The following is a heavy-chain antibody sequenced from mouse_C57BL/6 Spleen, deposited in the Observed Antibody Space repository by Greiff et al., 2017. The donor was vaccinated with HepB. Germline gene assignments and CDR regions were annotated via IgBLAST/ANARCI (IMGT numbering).Heavy chain of an antibody. CDR2: ISSGSSTI. CDR1: GFTFSDYG. V-gene: IGHV5-17*01. CDR3: ARRGYDVGDYAMDY. J-gene: IGHJ4*01. Sequence: EVQRVESGGGLVKPGGSLKLSCAASGFTFSDYGMHWVRQAPEKGLEWVAYISSGSSTIYYADTVKGRFTISRDNAKNTLFLQMTSLRSEDTAMYYSARRGYDVGDYAMDYWGQGTSVTVSS. D-gene: IGHD2-2*01.